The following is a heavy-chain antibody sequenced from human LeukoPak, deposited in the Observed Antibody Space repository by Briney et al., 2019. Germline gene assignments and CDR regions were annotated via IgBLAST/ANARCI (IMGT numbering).Heavy chain of an antibody. CDR1: GFTFSSYA. D-gene: IGHD2-15*01. CDR3: ARDSSRWYFDY. J-gene: IGHJ4*02. V-gene: IGHV3-30-3*01. CDR2: ISYDGSNK. Sequence: PGGSLRLSCAASGFTFSSYAMHWVRQAPGKGLEWVAVISYDGSNKYYADSVKGRFTISRDNSKNTLYLQMNSLRAEDTAVYYCARDSSRWYFDYWGQGTLVTVSS.